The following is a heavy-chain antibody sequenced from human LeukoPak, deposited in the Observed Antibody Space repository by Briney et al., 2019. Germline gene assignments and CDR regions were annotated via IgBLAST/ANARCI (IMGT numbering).Heavy chain of an antibody. CDR1: GYSFTSYW. CDR3: ARTVITMVRGVQESGDYYYMDV. J-gene: IGHJ6*03. Sequence: GESLKISCKGSGYSFTSYWIGWVRQMPGKGLEWMGIIYPGDSDTRYSPSFQGQVTISADKSISTAYLQWSSLKVSDTAMYYCARTVITMVRGVQESGDYYYMDVWGKGTTVTISS. CDR2: IYPGDSDT. D-gene: IGHD3-10*01. V-gene: IGHV5-51*01.